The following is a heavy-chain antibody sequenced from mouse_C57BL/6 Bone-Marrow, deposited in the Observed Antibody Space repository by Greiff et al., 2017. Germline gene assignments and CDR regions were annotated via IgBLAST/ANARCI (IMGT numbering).Heavy chain of an antibody. CDR3: ARDYDYWYFDV. Sequence: VMLVESGAELAKPGASVKMSCKASGYTFTSYWMHWVKQRPGQGLEWIGYINPSTGYTEYNQKFKDKATLTEDKSSSTAYMQLSSLTSEDSAVYDCARDYDYWYFDVWGAGTTVTVSS. CDR1: GYTFTSYW. V-gene: IGHV1-7*01. D-gene: IGHD2-4*01. CDR2: INPSTGYT. J-gene: IGHJ1*01.